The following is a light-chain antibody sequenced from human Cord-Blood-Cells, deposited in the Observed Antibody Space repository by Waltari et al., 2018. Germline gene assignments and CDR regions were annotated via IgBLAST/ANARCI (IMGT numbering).Light chain of an antibody. Sequence: QSALTHPASVSGSPGQSITIFCTGTSSDVGSYNLVSWYQQHPGKAPKLMIYEGSKRPSGVSNRFSGSKSGNTASLTISGLQAEDEADYYCCSYAGSSTFHVVFGGGTKLTVL. CDR3: CSYAGSSTFHVV. J-gene: IGLJ2*01. V-gene: IGLV2-23*03. CDR1: SSDVGSYNL. CDR2: EGS.